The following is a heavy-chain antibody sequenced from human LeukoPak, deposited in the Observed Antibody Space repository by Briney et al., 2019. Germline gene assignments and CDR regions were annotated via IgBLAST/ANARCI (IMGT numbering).Heavy chain of an antibody. CDR1: GGSISSYY. V-gene: IGHV4-59*01. CDR2: ISYSGST. Sequence: KASETLSLTCTVSGGSISSYYWSWIRQPPGKGLEWIGYISYSGSTNYNPSLKSQATISLDTSKKQFFLKLSSVTAADTALYYCARGNANWGQGTLVTVSS. CDR3: ARGNAN. J-gene: IGHJ4*02.